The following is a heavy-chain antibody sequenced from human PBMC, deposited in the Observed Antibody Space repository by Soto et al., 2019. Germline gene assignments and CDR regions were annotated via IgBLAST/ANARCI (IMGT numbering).Heavy chain of an antibody. CDR1: GGSISSYY. V-gene: IGHV4-59*01. CDR3: ARDGRYFDWLL. D-gene: IGHD3-9*01. Sequence: LSLTCTVSGGSISSYYWSWIRQPPGKGLEWIGYIYYSGSTNYNPSLKSRVTISVDTSKNQFSLKLSSVTAADTAVYYCARDGRYFDWLLWGQGTLVTISS. J-gene: IGHJ4*02. CDR2: IYYSGST.